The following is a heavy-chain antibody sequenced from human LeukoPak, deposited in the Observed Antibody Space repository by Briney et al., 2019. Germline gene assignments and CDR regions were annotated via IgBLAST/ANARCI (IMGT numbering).Heavy chain of an antibody. D-gene: IGHD2-15*01. J-gene: IGHJ3*02. CDR1: GFTFSGYS. V-gene: IGHV3-21*04. CDR3: ARRVGDADDAFDI. Sequence: GGSLRLSCTASGFTFSGYSMNWIRQAPGKGLEWVSSFGTRSTSVYHAGSVKGRFAISRDNAKNSLYLQMNSLRAEDTAVYYCARRVGDADDAFDIWGQGTMVTVSS. CDR2: FGTRSTSV.